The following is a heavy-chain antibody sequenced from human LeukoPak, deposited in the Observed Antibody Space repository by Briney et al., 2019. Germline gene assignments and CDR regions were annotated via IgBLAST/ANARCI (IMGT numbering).Heavy chain of an antibody. CDR2: INPNSGGT. V-gene: IGHV1-2*02. CDR3: ARGSDDFWSGYSPSY. Sequence: ASGKVSCKASGGTFSSYAISWVRQAPGQGLEWMGWINPNSGGTNYAQKLQGRVTMTRDTSISTAYMELSRLRSDDTAVYYCARGSDDFWSGYSPSYWGQGTLVTVSS. J-gene: IGHJ4*02. CDR1: GGTFSSYA. D-gene: IGHD3-3*01.